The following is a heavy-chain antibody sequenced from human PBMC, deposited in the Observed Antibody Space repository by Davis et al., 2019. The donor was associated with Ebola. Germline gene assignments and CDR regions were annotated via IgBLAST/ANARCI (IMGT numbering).Heavy chain of an antibody. Sequence: PSETLSLTCTVSGGSISSYYWSWIRQPPGKGLEWIGYIYYSGSTNYNPSLKSRVTISVDTSKNQFSLKLSSVTAADTAVYYCARLPGGRFLEWLSYPDYYYYGMDVWGQGTTVTVSS. CDR2: IYYSGST. J-gene: IGHJ6*02. CDR1: GGSISSYY. CDR3: ARLPGGRFLEWLSYPDYYYYGMDV. D-gene: IGHD3-3*01. V-gene: IGHV4-59*08.